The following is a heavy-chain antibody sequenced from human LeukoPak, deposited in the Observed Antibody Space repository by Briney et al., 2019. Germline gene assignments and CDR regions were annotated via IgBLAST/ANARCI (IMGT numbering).Heavy chain of an antibody. Sequence: ASVKVSCKASGGTFSSYAISWVRQAPGQGLEWMGGIIPIFGTANYAQKFQGRVTITADKSTSTAYMELSSLRSEDTAVYYCARDRITGTGANFDYWGQGTLVTVSS. J-gene: IGHJ4*02. CDR2: IIPIFGTA. CDR3: ARDRITGTGANFDY. D-gene: IGHD1-7*01. CDR1: GGTFSSYA. V-gene: IGHV1-69*06.